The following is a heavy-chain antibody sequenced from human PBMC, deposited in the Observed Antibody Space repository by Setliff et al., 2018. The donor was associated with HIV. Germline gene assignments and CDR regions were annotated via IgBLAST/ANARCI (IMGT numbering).Heavy chain of an antibody. Sequence: SETLSLTCSVSGASISNYYWSWIRQPPGKGLEWIGYIHDSGNTNYHPSLKSRVSISVDRSNNRFSLKLSSVTALDTAVYYCAKTVVGDSYALPNDGFDIWGQGTMVTVSS. V-gene: IGHV4-59*12. CDR1: GASISNYY. J-gene: IGHJ3*02. CDR2: IHDSGNT. CDR3: AKTVVGDSYALPNDGFDI. D-gene: IGHD3-16*01.